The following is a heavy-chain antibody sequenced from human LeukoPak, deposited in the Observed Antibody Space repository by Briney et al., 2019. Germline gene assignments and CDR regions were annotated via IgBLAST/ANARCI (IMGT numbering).Heavy chain of an antibody. CDR2: IYTSGST. J-gene: IGHJ3*02. V-gene: IGHV4-61*09. CDR1: GGSISSGPYY. Sequence: PSETLSLTCTVSGGSISSGPYYWSWIRQPAGKGLEWIVHIYTSGSTNFNPSLKSRVTISVDTSKNQFSLKLSSVTAADTAVYYCARDRGIAAPNDAFDIWGQGTMVTVSS. D-gene: IGHD6-13*01. CDR3: ARDRGIAAPNDAFDI.